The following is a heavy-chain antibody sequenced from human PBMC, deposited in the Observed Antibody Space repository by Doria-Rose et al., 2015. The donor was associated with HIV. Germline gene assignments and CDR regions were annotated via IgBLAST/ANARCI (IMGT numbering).Heavy chain of an antibody. Sequence: QVQLQESGAGLLKPSEALSLNCAVYGGSFSNYYWTWIRQPPGKGLEWIGEINHSGSTNYNPSLKSRVTISVDTSKNQFSLKRSSVTAADMAVYYCARSFTMVQGVTNWFDPWGQGTRGT. J-gene: IGHJ5*02. CDR2: INHSGST. D-gene: IGHD3-10*01. CDR3: ARSFTMVQGVTNWFDP. V-gene: IGHV4-34*01. CDR1: GGSFSNYY.